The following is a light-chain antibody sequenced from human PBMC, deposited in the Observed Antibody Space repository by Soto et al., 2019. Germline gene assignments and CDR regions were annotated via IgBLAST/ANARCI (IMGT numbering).Light chain of an antibody. CDR3: QTWGTGIQV. J-gene: IGLJ2*01. CDR2: VNSDGSH. V-gene: IGLV4-69*01. Sequence: QSVLTQSPSASASLGASVKLTCTLSSGHSSYAIAWHQQQPEKGPRHLMKVNSDGSHSKGDGIPDRFSGSSSGAERYLTISSLQSEDEADYYCQTWGTGIQVFGGGTKRTVL. CDR1: SGHSSYA.